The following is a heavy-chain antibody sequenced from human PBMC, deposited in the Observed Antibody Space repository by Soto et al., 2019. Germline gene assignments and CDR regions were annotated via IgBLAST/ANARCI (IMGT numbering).Heavy chain of an antibody. Sequence: PGESLKISCKGSGYSFTSYWIGWVRQMPGKGLEWMGIIYPGDSDTRYSPSFQGQVTISADKSISTAYLQWSSLKASGTAMYYSARTPYYYDSSGYTRSGAFDIWGQGTMVTVSS. CDR3: ARTPYYYDSSGYTRSGAFDI. J-gene: IGHJ3*02. D-gene: IGHD3-22*01. CDR2: IYPGDSDT. V-gene: IGHV5-51*01. CDR1: GYSFTSYW.